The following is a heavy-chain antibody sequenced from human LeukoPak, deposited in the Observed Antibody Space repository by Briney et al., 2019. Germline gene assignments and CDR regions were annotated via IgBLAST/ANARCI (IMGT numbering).Heavy chain of an antibody. V-gene: IGHV4-61*02. CDR1: GGSISSGSYY. D-gene: IGHD3-22*01. J-gene: IGHJ6*03. CDR3: ARAVGYYDSSGGSPPYYYYYMDV. Sequence: ASETLSLTCTVSGGSISSGSYYWSWIRQPAGKGLEWIGRIYTSGSTNYNPSLKSRVTISVDTSKNQFSLKLSSATAADTAVYYCARAVGYYDSSGGSPPYYYYYMDVWGKGTTVTVSS. CDR2: IYTSGST.